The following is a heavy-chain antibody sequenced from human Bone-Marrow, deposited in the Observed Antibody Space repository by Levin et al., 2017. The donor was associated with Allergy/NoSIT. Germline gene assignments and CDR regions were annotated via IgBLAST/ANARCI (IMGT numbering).Heavy chain of an antibody. CDR2: ISYDGSNK. Sequence: GGSLRLSCAASGFTFSSYAMHWVRQAPGKGLEWVAVISYDGSNKYYADSVKGRFTISRDNSKNTLYLQMNSLRAEDTAVYYCAREGLIVDYEGPDAFDIWGQGTMVTVSS. D-gene: IGHD4-17*01. J-gene: IGHJ3*02. CDR3: AREGLIVDYEGPDAFDI. V-gene: IGHV3-30-3*01. CDR1: GFTFSSYA.